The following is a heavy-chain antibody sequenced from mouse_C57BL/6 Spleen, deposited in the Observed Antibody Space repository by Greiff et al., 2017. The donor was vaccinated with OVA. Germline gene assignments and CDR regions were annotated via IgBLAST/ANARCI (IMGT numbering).Heavy chain of an antibody. CDR1: GFNIQNTY. CDR2: IDPANGNT. CDR3: ARASYYFDY. D-gene: IGHD6-1*01. V-gene: IGHV14-3*01. J-gene: IGHJ2*01. Sequence: EVQLQQSVAELVRPGASVKLSCTASGFNIQNTYMHWVKQRPEQGLEWIGRIDPANGNTKYAPKFQGKATITADTSSNTAYLQLSSLTSEDTAIYYCARASYYFDYWGQGTALTVSS.